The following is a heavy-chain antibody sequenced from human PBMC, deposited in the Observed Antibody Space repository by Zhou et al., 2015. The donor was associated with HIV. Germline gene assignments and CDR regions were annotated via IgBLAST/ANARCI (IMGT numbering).Heavy chain of an antibody. CDR3: AGLGYCSGGSCYSADY. V-gene: IGHV1-69*12. Sequence: VQLEQSGAEVKKPGSSVKVSCKASGGTFNAFAIAWVRQAPGKGLEWMGGIIPIFGTANYAQKFQGRVTITADESTSTAYMELSSLRSEDTAVYYCAGLGYCSGGSCYSADYWGQGTLVTVSS. D-gene: IGHD2-15*01. CDR1: GGTFNAFA. J-gene: IGHJ4*02. CDR2: IIPIFGTA.